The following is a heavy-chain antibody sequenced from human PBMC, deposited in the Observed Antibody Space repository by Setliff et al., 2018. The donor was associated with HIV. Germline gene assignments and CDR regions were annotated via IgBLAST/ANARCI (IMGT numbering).Heavy chain of an antibody. D-gene: IGHD3-3*01. CDR3: ARQHPFLEWLPLHFDY. CDR2: INHRGTT. CDR1: GESLSGGY. J-gene: IGHJ4*02. Sequence: PSETLSLTCAVYGESLSGGYWSWIRQSPGKGLEWIGEINHRGTTNYNPSLKSRVTITVDTSKKQFSLKLSSVTAADTAVYYCARQHPFLEWLPLHFDYWGQGALVTVSS. V-gene: IGHV4-34*01.